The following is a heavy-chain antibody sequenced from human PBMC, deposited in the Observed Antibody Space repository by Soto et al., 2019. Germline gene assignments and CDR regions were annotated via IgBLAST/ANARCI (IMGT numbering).Heavy chain of an antibody. V-gene: IGHV4-39*01. CDR2: IYYSGST. J-gene: IGHJ6*03. Sequence: QLQESGPGLVKPSETLSLTCTVSGGSISSSSYYWGWIRQPPGKGLEWIGSIYYSGSTYYNPSLKSRVTISVDTSKNQFSLKLSSVTAADTAVYYCARQSSSGWSPYYYYYMDVWGKGTTVTVSS. CDR1: GGSISSSSYY. CDR3: ARQSSSGWSPYYYYYMDV. D-gene: IGHD6-19*01.